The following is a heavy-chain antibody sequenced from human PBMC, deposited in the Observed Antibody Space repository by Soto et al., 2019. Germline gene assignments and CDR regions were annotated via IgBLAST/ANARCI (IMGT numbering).Heavy chain of an antibody. CDR1: GFTFSNYG. CDR2: IWYDGSNK. Sequence: PGGSLRLSCAASGFTFSNYGMHWVRQAPGKGLEWVAVIWYDGSNKYYADSVKGRFTISRDNSKNTLYLQMNSLRAEDTAVYYCARDDIPGRAVATYGMDVWGQGTTVTV. CDR3: ARDDIPGRAVATYGMDV. D-gene: IGHD6-19*01. J-gene: IGHJ6*02. V-gene: IGHV3-33*01.